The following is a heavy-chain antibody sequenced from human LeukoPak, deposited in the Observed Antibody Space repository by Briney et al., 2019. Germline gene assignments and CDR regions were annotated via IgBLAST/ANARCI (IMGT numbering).Heavy chain of an antibody. CDR2: IYTSGST. Sequence: SETLSLTCTVSGGSISSYYWSWIRQPAGKGLEWIGRIYTSGSTNYNPSLKSRVTMSVDTSKNQFSLKLSSVTAADTAVYYCARDFGYSSSWYKERVYYFDYWGQGTLVTVSS. D-gene: IGHD6-13*01. V-gene: IGHV4-4*07. CDR1: GGSISSYY. J-gene: IGHJ4*02. CDR3: ARDFGYSSSWYKERVYYFDY.